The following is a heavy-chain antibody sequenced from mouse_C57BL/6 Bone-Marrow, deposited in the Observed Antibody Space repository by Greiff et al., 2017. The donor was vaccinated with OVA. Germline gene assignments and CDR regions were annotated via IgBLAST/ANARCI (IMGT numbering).Heavy chain of an antibody. CDR3: ATGSNPSAY. D-gene: IGHD6-1*01. CDR1: GYTFTDYY. V-gene: IGHV1-26*01. Sequence: EVKLQQSGPELVKPGASVKISCKASGYTFTDYYMNWVKQSHGKSLEWIGDINPNNGGTSYNQKFKGKATLTVDKSSRTAYMQPRGLTSEDSADYYCATGSNPSAYWGKGTTLTVSS. CDR2: INPNNGGT. J-gene: IGHJ2*01.